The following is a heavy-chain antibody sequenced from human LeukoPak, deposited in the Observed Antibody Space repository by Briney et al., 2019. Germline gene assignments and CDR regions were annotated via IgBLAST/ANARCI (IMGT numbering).Heavy chain of an antibody. CDR1: GFTFSSYW. D-gene: IGHD3-22*01. Sequence: PGGSLRLSCAASGFTFSSYWMSWVRQAPGKGLGWVANIKQDGSEKYYVDSVKGRFTISRDNAKNSLYLQMNSLRAEDTAVYYCARDGRTYYYDSSGYDYWGQGTLVTVSS. CDR2: IKQDGSEK. CDR3: ARDGRTYYYDSSGYDY. V-gene: IGHV3-7*01. J-gene: IGHJ4*02.